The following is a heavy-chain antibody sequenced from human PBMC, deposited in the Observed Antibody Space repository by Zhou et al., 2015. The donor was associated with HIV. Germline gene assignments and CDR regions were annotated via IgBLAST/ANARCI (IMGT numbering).Heavy chain of an antibody. D-gene: IGHD5-18*01. Sequence: QVQLMQSGAEVKKPGASVKVSCEASGYTFTSYEINWVRQAPGQGLEWMGWLNPNSGNTVYAQNFQDRVTMTRNPSITTAYMELRSLGSEDTAVYYCARRGIEIWSDTFDIWGQGTMVTVSS. V-gene: IGHV1-8*01. CDR3: ARRGIEIWSDTFDI. CDR2: LNPNSGNT. CDR1: GYTFTSYE. J-gene: IGHJ3*02.